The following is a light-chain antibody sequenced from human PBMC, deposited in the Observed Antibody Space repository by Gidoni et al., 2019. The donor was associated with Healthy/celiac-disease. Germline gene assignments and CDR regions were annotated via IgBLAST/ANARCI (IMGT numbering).Light chain of an antibody. CDR1: QSVLYSSNNKNY. CDR2: WAS. V-gene: IGKV4-1*01. J-gene: IGKJ4*01. CDR3: QQYYSTPPT. Sequence: IVMTHSPDCLAVSLGEWATINCKSSQSVLYSSNNKNYLAWYQQKPGHPPKLLIYWASTRESGVPDRFSGSGSGTDFTLTISSLQAEDVAVYYCQQYYSTPPTFGGGTKVEIK.